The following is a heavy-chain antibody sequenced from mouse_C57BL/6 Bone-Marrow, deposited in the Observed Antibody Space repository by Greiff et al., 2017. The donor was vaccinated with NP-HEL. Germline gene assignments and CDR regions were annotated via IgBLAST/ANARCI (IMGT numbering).Heavy chain of an antibody. CDR2: INPGSGGT. V-gene: IGHV1-54*01. CDR1: GYAFTNYL. Sequence: QVQLQQSGAELVRPGTSVKVSCKASGYAFTNYLIEWVKQRPGQGLEWIGVINPGSGGTNYNEKFKGKATLTADKSSSTAYMQLSSLTSEDSAVYFCARGKYDYSYYFDYWGQGTTLTVSS. J-gene: IGHJ2*01. CDR3: ARGKYDYSYYFDY. D-gene: IGHD2-4*01.